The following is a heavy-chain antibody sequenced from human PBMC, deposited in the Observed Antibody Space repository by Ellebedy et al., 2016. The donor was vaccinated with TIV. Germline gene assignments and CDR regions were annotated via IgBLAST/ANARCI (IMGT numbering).Heavy chain of an antibody. CDR3: AKGDSYYYYMDV. Sequence: GESLKISCAASGFTFSNYAMIWVRQAPGKGLEWVSGLSSSDGRTFYGDSVKGRFTISRDDSKNTLYLQMNSLRAEDTAVYYCAKGDSYYYYMDVWGKGTTVTVSS. V-gene: IGHV3-23*01. J-gene: IGHJ6*03. CDR2: LSSSDGRT. CDR1: GFTFSNYA.